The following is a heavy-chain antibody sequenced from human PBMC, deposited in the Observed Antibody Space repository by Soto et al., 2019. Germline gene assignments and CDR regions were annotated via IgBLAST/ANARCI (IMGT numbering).Heavy chain of an antibody. D-gene: IGHD4-17*01. Sequence: GGSLRLSCAASGFTSSNYAMSWVRRAPGKGLEWISTLSGSADSTYYADSAKGRFTISRDNSKNTLYLQMDSLRVEDTAVYYCSNNYGGNSFDYWGQGTLVTVSS. CDR2: LSGSADST. V-gene: IGHV3-23*01. J-gene: IGHJ4*02. CDR1: GFTSSNYA. CDR3: SNNYGGNSFDY.